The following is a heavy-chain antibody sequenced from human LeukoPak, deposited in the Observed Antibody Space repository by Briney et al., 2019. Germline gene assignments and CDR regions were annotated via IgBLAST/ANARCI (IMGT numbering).Heavy chain of an antibody. V-gene: IGHV3-48*03. CDR3: ARELDDSGDAFDI. D-gene: IGHD3-10*01. CDR2: ISSSGTTI. CDR1: GFTFNSYE. J-gene: IGHJ3*02. Sequence: SGGSLRLSCAASGFTFNSYEMHWVRQAPGKGLEWVSYISSSGTTIYYADSVKGRFTISRDNAKNSLYLQMNSLRAEDTAIYYCARELDDSGDAFDIWGQGTMVTVSS.